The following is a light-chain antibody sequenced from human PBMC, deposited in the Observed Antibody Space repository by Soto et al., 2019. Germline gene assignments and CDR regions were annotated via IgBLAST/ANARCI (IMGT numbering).Light chain of an antibody. Sequence: QSFLTRPASVSGSPGQSITISSTGTSNDVVGYYYVSWYQHHPGKAPKLNINEVINRPSGVSNRFSGSKSGNTASLTISGLQAEDEAHYYCSSYTITSTYVVGTGTRGTVL. CDR1: SNDVVGYYY. J-gene: IGLJ1*01. CDR2: EVI. V-gene: IGLV2-14*01. CDR3: SSYTITSTYV.